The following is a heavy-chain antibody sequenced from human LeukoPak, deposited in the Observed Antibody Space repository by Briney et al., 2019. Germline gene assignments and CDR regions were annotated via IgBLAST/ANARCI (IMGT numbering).Heavy chain of an antibody. CDR2: INPNSGGT. CDR1: GYTFTGYY. V-gene: IGHV1-2*06. CDR3: ARVYCTNGVCYPGIYAFDI. J-gene: IGHJ3*02. Sequence: ASVKVSCKASGYTFTGYYMHWVRQAPGQGVEWMGRINPNSGGTNYAQKFQGRVTITRNPSISTAYMELSRLRSDDTAVYYCARVYCTNGVCYPGIYAFDIWGQGTMVTVSS. D-gene: IGHD2-8*01.